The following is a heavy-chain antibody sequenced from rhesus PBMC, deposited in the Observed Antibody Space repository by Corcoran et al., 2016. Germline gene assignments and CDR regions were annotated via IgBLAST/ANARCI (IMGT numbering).Heavy chain of an antibody. J-gene: IGHJ4*01. D-gene: IGHD6-31*01. CDR3: ARENSSGWLYYFDY. CDR2: IYGSSGNT. Sequence: QVQLQESGPGLVKPSETLSLTCAVSGYSISSNYWSWIRQPPGKGLEWIGYIYGSSGNTYYNPSLKSRVTISTDTSKNQFSLKLSSVTAADTAVYYCARENSSGWLYYFDYWGQGVLVTVSS. CDR1: GYSISSNY. V-gene: IGHV4-147*01.